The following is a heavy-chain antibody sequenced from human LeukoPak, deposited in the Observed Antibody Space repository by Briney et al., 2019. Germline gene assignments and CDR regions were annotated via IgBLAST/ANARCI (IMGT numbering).Heavy chain of an antibody. CDR3: AGDIDSSSSHFDY. CDR1: GFTVSSNY. CDR2: IYSGGST. D-gene: IGHD6-6*01. V-gene: IGHV3-66*02. J-gene: IGHJ4*02. Sequence: GGSLRLSCAASGFTVSSNYMSWVRQAPGKGLEWVSVIYSGGSTYYADSVKGRFTISRDNSKNTLYLQMNSLRAEDTAVYYCAGDIDSSSSHFDYWGQGTLVTVSS.